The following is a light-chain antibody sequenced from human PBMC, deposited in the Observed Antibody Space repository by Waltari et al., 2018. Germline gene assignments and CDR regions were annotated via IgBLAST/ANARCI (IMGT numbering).Light chain of an antibody. V-gene: IGKV2-30*01. J-gene: IGKJ3*01. Sequence: DVVITQSPPPLPVTLGQPASTPSSSIQSLVYSDGNTYLNWFQQRPGQSPRRLIYKVSNRDSGVPDRFSGSGSGTDFTLKISRVEADDVGVYYCMQGTHWPLFTFGPGTRVDIK. CDR2: KVS. CDR1: QSLVYSDGNTY. CDR3: MQGTHWPLFT.